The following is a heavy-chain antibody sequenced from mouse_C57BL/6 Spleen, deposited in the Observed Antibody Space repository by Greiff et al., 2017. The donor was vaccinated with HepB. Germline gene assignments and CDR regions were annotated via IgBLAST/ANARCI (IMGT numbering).Heavy chain of an antibody. CDR3: AREAYSNYGAWFAY. CDR1: GYAFSSSW. Sequence: QVQLQQSGPELVKPGASVKISCKASGYAFSSSWMNWVKQRPGKGLEWIGRIYPGDGDTNYNGKFKGKATLTADKSSSTAYMQLSSLTSEDSAVYLCAREAYSNYGAWFAYWGQGTLVTVSA. CDR2: IYPGDGDT. V-gene: IGHV1-82*01. J-gene: IGHJ3*01. D-gene: IGHD2-5*01.